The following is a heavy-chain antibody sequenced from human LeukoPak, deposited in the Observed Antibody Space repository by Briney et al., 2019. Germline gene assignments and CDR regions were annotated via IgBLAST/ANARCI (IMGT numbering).Heavy chain of an antibody. V-gene: IGHV4-39*07. D-gene: IGHD4-17*01. J-gene: IGHJ6*03. CDR1: GGSISSSSYY. CDR2: IYYSGST. Sequence: SETLSLTCTVSGGSISSSSYYWGWIRQPPGKGLEWIGSIYYSGSTYYNPSLKSRVTISVDTSKNQFSLKLSSVTAADTAVYYRASTKEDYGDYTYYYYYMDVWGKGTTVTVSS. CDR3: ASTKEDYGDYTYYYYYMDV.